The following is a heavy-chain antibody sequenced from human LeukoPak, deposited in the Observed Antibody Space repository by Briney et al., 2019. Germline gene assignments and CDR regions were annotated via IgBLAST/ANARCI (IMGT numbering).Heavy chain of an antibody. CDR2: IYDSGST. CDR3: ARGYYDVLTGHPKNFDY. V-gene: IGHV4-39*01. D-gene: IGHD3-9*01. Sequence: PSETLSLTCTVSGGSISSKSYYWGWPRHSPGKGLEWFGSIYDSGSTYYNPSLKSRVTISVDTSKNQFSLKLSSVTAADTALYYCARGYYDVLTGHPKNFDYWDQGILVTVSS. J-gene: IGHJ4*02. CDR1: GGSISSKSYY.